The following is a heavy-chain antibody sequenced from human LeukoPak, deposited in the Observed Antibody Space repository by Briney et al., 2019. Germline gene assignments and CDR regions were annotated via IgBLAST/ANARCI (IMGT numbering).Heavy chain of an antibody. CDR2: IRYDGNNK. CDR1: GFTFSGYG. CDR3: ARDRAVAGDDAFDI. D-gene: IGHD6-19*01. V-gene: IGHV3-30*02. J-gene: IGHJ3*02. Sequence: PGGSLRLSCAASGFTFSGYGMYWVRQAPGKGLEWMAFIRYDGNNKYYADSVKGRFTISRDNAKNSLYLQMNSLRAEDTAVYYCARDRAVAGDDAFDIWGQGTMVTVSS.